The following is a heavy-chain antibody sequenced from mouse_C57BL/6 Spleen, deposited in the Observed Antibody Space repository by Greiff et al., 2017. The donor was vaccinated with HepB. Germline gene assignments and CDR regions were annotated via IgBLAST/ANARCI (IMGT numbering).Heavy chain of an antibody. D-gene: IGHD2-1*01. J-gene: IGHJ3*01. CDR1: GYAFSSYW. Sequence: VQLQQSGAELVKPGASVKISCKASGYAFSSYWMNWVKQRPGKGLEWIGQIYPGDGDTNYNGKFKGKATLTADKSSSTAYMQLSSMTSEDSAVYFCARESGNGNPWFADWGQGTLVTVSA. CDR2: IYPGDGDT. V-gene: IGHV1-80*01. CDR3: ARESGNGNPWFAD.